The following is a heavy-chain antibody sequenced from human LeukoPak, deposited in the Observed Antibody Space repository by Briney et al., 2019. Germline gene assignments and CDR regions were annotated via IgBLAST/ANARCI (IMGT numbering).Heavy chain of an antibody. Sequence: SETLSLTCTVSGGSINDYYWNLLRQPPRKGLYWIGFIYYRGTTNNNPSLKSRVTTSIDTSKKQFSLNLSSVTAADTAIYYCAGVFSGRRPFELWGQGILVTVSS. CDR2: IYYRGTT. CDR1: GGSINDYY. CDR3: AGVFSGRRPFEL. J-gene: IGHJ4*02. V-gene: IGHV4-59*03. D-gene: IGHD3-10*01.